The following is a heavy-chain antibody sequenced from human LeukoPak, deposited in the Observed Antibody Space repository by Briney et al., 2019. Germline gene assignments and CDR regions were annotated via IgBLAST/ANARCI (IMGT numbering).Heavy chain of an antibody. D-gene: IGHD3-22*01. CDR3: ASTDYYDSSGYYFLPDY. J-gene: IGHJ4*02. CDR1: GGSISSSSYY. CDR2: IYYSGST. Sequence: SETLSLTCTVSGGSISSSSYYWGWIRQPPGKGLEWIGSIYYSGSTYYNPSLKSRVTISVDTSKNQFSLKLSSVTAADTAVYYCASTDYYDSSGYYFLPDYWGQGTLVTVSS. V-gene: IGHV4-39*01.